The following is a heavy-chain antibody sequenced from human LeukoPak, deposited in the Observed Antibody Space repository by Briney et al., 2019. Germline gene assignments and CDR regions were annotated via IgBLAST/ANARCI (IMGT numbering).Heavy chain of an antibody. D-gene: IGHD2-15*01. Sequence: GGSLRLSCAASGFTFSSYSMNWVRQAPGKGLEWVSYISSSSSTIYYADSVKGRFTISRDNAKNSLYLQMNSLRAEDTAVYYCARLGYCSGGSCYEWGAFDVWGQGTMVTVSS. CDR3: ARLGYCSGGSCYEWGAFDV. CDR2: ISSSSSTI. CDR1: GFTFSSYS. J-gene: IGHJ3*01. V-gene: IGHV3-48*01.